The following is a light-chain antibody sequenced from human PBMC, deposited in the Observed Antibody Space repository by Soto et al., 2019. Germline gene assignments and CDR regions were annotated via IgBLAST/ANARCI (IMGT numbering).Light chain of an antibody. CDR2: DVS. CDR3: SSYTTSNTRQIV. CDR1: SSDVGGYNY. Sequence: QSVLTQPASVSGYPGQSITISCTGTSSDVGGYNYVSWYQQHPGKAPKFMIYDVSNRPSGVSNRFSGSKSGNTASLTISGLQAEDDAEYYCSSYTTSNTRQIVFGTGTKVTVL. J-gene: IGLJ1*01. V-gene: IGLV2-14*01.